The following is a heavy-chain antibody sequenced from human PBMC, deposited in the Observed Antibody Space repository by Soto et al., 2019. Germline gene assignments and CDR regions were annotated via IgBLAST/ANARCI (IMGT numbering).Heavy chain of an antibody. Sequence: QVQLVQTRGEVKKPGASVKVSCKTSGYSFTTYGISWVRQAPGQGLERMGWISGYNGNTNYAQNLQGRVSMTTDTSTSTANMELRSLRSDDTDVYYCAREGPAPYYYYGMDVWGQGSTVTVAS. CDR2: ISGYNGNT. J-gene: IGHJ6*02. CDR1: GYSFTTYG. V-gene: IGHV1-18*01. CDR3: AREGPAPYYYYGMDV.